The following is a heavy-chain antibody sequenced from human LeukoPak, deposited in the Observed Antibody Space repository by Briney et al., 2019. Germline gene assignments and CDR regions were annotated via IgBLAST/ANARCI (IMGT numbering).Heavy chain of an antibody. CDR3: ARALLILGIQLWFDY. Sequence: GGSLRLSRAASGFTFSSYWMSWVRQAPGKGLEWVANIKQDGSEKYYVDSVKGRFTISRDNAKNSLYLQMNSLRAEDTAVYYCARALLILGIQLWFDYWGQGTLVTVSS. D-gene: IGHD5-18*01. J-gene: IGHJ5*01. CDR1: GFTFSSYW. CDR2: IKQDGSEK. V-gene: IGHV3-7*01.